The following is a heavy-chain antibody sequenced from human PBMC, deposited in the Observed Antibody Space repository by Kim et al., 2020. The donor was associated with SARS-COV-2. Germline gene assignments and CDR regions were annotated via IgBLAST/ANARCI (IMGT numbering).Heavy chain of an antibody. CDR2: IRSKANSYAT. Sequence: GGSLRLSCAASGFTLSGSTVHWVRQASGKGLEWVGRIRSKANSYATAYAASVKNRFTISRDDSKNTAYLQMNSLKTEDTSVYYCARVNPIAGGWYDAFD. CDR1: GFTLSGST. D-gene: IGHD6-19*01. J-gene: IGHJ3*02. V-gene: IGHV3-73*01. CDR3: ARVNPIAGGWYDAFD.